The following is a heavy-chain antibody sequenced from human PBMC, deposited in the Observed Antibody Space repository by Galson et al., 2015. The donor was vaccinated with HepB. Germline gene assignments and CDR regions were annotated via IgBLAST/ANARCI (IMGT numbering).Heavy chain of an antibody. D-gene: IGHD2-15*01. CDR3: ARGALAAVVDATQNNWFDP. CDR1: GYTFSSYS. CDR2: INAYSRNT. V-gene: IGHV1-18*01. J-gene: IGHJ5*02. Sequence: SVKVSCKASGYTFSSYSIAWVRQAPGQGLEWMGWINAYSRNTNYARQLQGRVTLTTDTSTSTAYMELRSLRSDDTAIYYCARGALAAVVDATQNNWFDPWGQGTLVTVSS.